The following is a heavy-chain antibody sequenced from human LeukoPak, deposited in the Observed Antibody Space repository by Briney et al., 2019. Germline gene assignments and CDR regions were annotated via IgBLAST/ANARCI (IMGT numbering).Heavy chain of an antibody. CDR1: GGSISSYY. Sequence: PSETLSLTCTVSGGSISSYYWSWIRQPPAKGLEWIGNIYYSGSTYYNPSLKSRVTISVDTSKNQFSLKLTSVTAADTAVYYCARVDSSGWYGIDYWGQGTLVTVSS. V-gene: IGHV4-59*12. J-gene: IGHJ4*02. D-gene: IGHD6-19*01. CDR3: ARVDSSGWYGIDY. CDR2: IYYSGST.